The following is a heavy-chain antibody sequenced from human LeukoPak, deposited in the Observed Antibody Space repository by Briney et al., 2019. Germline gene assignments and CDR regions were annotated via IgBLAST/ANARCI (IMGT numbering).Heavy chain of an antibody. J-gene: IGHJ4*02. CDR3: ARDVGGRTPFKY. CDR2: IQSKPAGGTT. Sequence: PGGSLRLSCTVSGFTFGNYGLTWFRQAPGKGLEWVGFIQSKPAGGTTKYAASVEGRFTISRDDPKSIAYLQMNSLKTEDTGVYYCARDVGGRTPFKYWGQGTLVTVSS. V-gene: IGHV3-49*03. CDR1: GFTFGNYG. D-gene: IGHD2-15*01.